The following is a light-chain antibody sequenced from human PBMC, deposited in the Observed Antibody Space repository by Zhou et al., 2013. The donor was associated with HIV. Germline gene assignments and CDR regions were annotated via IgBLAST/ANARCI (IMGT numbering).Light chain of an antibody. CDR1: QSVSNS. Sequence: IVLAQSPATLSLSPGERATLSCRVSQSVSNSVAWYQQKPGQAPRLLIYDASNRATGIPARFSGSGSGTDFTLAINSLEPEDFAVYYCQQRSHWPPTFGQGTKLDIK. V-gene: IGKV3-11*01. CDR3: QQRSHWPPT. CDR2: DAS. J-gene: IGKJ2*01.